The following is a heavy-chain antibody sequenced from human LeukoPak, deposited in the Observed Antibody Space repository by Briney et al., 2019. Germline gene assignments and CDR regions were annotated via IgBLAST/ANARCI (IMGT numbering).Heavy chain of an antibody. Sequence: PSQTLSLTCTVSGGSISSGGYYWSWIRQHPGKGLEWIGYIYYSGSTYYNPSLKSRVTISVDTSKNQFSLKLSSVTAADTAVYYCARGYDQKDLAVAGSLDYWGQGTLVTVSS. V-gene: IGHV4-31*03. CDR3: ARGYDQKDLAVAGSLDY. CDR2: IYYSGST. J-gene: IGHJ4*02. D-gene: IGHD6-19*01. CDR1: GGSISSGGYY.